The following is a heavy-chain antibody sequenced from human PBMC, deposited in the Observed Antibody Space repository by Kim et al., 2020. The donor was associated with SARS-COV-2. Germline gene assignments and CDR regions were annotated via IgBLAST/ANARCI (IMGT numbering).Heavy chain of an antibody. D-gene: IGHD2-15*01. CDR3: ARGATKSGGPPTYYYYYYM. J-gene: IGHJ6*03. CDR2: MNSNSDNT. CDR1: GYTFTNYD. V-gene: IGHV1-8*01. Sequence: ASVKVSCKASGYTFTNYDINWVRQAPGQGLEWMGWMNSNSDNTDYAQKFQGRVTMTRNISISTAYLDLSSLRSDDTAVYYCARGATKSGGPPTYYYYYYM.